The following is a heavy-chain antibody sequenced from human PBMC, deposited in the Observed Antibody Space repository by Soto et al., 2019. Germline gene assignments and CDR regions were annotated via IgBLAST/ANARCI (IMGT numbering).Heavy chain of an antibody. CDR1: GYTFTSYG. CDR2: ISAYNGNT. J-gene: IGHJ6*02. Sequence: ASVKVSCKASGYTFTSYGIRWVRQAPGQGLDWMGWISAYNGNTKYAQDLQGRVTMTTDTSTSTAYMELRSLRSDDTAMYYCARFSGGSYNTYYFYYGSDVWGQGPTGT. D-gene: IGHD2-15*01. CDR3: ARFSGGSYNTYYFYYGSDV. V-gene: IGHV1-18*04.